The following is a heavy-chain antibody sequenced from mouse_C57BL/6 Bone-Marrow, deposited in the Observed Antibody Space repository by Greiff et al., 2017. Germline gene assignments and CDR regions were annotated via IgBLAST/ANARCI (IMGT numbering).Heavy chain of an antibody. CDR2: IYPGNSDT. CDR1: GYTFTSYW. V-gene: IGHV1-5*01. J-gene: IGHJ1*03. CDR3: TRKGLLLSYWYCDV. Sequence: VQLKQSGTVLARPGASVKMSCKTSGYTFTSYWMHWVKQRPGQGLEWIGAIYPGNSDTSYNQKFKGKDKLTAVTSASTAYMELSSLTNEDSAVYYCTRKGLLLSYWYCDVWGTGTTVTVSS. D-gene: IGHD2-3*01.